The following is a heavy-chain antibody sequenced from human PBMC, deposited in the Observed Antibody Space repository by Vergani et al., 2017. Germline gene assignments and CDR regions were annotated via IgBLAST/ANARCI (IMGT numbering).Heavy chain of an antibody. Sequence: QVQLVQSGAEVKKPGASVKVSCKASGYTFTGYYMHWVRQAPGQGLEWMGWINPNSGGTNSAQKFQGWVTMTRDTSISTAYMELSSLRSDDTAVYYCARARLSVDLLPDYWGQGTLVTVSS. CDR1: GYTFTGYY. V-gene: IGHV1-2*04. J-gene: IGHJ4*02. CDR2: INPNSGGT. CDR3: ARARLSVDLLPDY.